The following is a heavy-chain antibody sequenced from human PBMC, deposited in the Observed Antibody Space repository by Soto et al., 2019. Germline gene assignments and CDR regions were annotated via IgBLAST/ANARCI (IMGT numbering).Heavy chain of an antibody. J-gene: IGHJ4*02. V-gene: IGHV3-23*01. CDR2: ISGSGGST. Sequence: WGSLRLSCAASGLTSSTYAIIWGRQAPGKGLEWVSGISGSGGSTYYADSVKGRFTISRDNSKNMLYLQMNSLRAEDTAVYYCAKRLTTVTTVFDYWGQGTLVTVSS. CDR1: GLTSSTYA. CDR3: AKRLTTVTTVFDY. D-gene: IGHD4-17*01.